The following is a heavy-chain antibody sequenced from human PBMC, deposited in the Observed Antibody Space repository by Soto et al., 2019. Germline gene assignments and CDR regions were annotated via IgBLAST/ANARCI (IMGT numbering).Heavy chain of an antibody. J-gene: IGHJ4*02. CDR2: IKNSGSP. D-gene: IGHD5-18*01. CDR3: ARGRGFGYGIDY. CDR1: GDSISSGDHY. Sequence: QVQLQESGPGLVKPSQTLSLTCSVSGDSISSGDHYWGWIRQPPGKGPEWIGHIKNSGSPYYTPSLRSRVTVSADTSSNQFSLKLNSVTAADTAVYFCARGRGFGYGIDYWGQGKLVSVSS. V-gene: IGHV4-30-4*01.